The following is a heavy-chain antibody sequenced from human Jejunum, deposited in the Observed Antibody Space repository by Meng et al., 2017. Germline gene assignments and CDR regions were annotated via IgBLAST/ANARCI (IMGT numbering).Heavy chain of an antibody. J-gene: IGHJ4*02. Sequence: VDAGESGPGRVRTVGRLAHTCAGVGVAIIGTNWWPWVRQAPGKGLVWIGEIYHSGTTNYNPSLKSRVAISADKSKNQFSLILYSLSAADTAVYYCATRTRDSFDYWGQGSLVTVSS. CDR3: ATRTRDSFDY. V-gene: IGHV4-4*02. CDR2: IYHSGTT. D-gene: IGHD1-7*01. CDR1: GVAIIGTNW.